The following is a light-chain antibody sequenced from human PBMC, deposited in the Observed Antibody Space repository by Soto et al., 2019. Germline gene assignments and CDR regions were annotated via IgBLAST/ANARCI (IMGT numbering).Light chain of an antibody. J-gene: IGLJ1*01. Sequence: QSALTQPASVSGSPGQSITISCTGTSSDVGGYNSVSWYQQHPGEAPKLMIYEVRNRPSGISLRFSGSKSGNTASLTISGPQTEDEADYYCSSYTSSNSYVFGPGTKVIVL. V-gene: IGLV2-14*01. CDR2: EVR. CDR3: SSYTSSNSYV. CDR1: SSDVGGYNS.